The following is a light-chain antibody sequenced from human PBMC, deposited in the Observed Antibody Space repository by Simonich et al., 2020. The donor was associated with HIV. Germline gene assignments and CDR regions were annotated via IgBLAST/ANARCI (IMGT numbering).Light chain of an antibody. V-gene: IGKV1-NL1*01. Sequence: DIQMTQSPSSLTASVGDRVTITCRAGQGITNSLAWDQQKSGKAPKRLLYAASRLESGVPSRFSGSGSGTDYTLTISSLQPEDFATYYCQQYNSYRTFGQGTTVEIK. J-gene: IGKJ1*01. CDR1: QGITNS. CDR2: AAS. CDR3: QQYNSYRT.